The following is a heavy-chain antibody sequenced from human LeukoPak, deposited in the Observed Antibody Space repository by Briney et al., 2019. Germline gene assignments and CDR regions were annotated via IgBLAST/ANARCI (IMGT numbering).Heavy chain of an antibody. CDR2: IRQDGGEK. Sequence: ETLSLTCTVSGGSISSSSHYWGWIRQAPGKGLEWVANIRQDGGEKYYVDSVKGRFSISRDDARNSLYLQMNRLTAEDTAVYYCARDKIVRATHFDYWGQGTLVTVSA. D-gene: IGHD1-26*01. CDR3: ARDKIVRATHFDY. J-gene: IGHJ4*02. V-gene: IGHV3-7*01. CDR1: GGSISSSSHY.